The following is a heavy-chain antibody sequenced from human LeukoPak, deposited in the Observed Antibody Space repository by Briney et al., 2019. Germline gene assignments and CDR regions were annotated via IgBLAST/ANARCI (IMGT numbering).Heavy chain of an antibody. CDR3: ARIVEWLRLGLPLDAFDI. CDR1: GFTFSDYY. CDR2: ISSSGSTI. J-gene: IGHJ3*02. D-gene: IGHD5-12*01. V-gene: IGHV3-11*04. Sequence: GGSLRLSCAASGFTFSDYYMSWIRQAPGKGLEWVSYISSSGSTIYYADSVKGRFTISRDNAKNSLYLQMNSLRAEDTAVYYCARIVEWLRLGLPLDAFDIWGQGTMVTVSS.